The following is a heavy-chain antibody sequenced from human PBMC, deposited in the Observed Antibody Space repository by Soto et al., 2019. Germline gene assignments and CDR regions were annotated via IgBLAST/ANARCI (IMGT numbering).Heavy chain of an antibody. V-gene: IGHV3-23*01. J-gene: IGHJ3*02. CDR3: AKDRERFLEWLLQTKDAFDI. CDR1: GFTFSSYA. CDR2: ISGSGGST. Sequence: EVQLLESGGGLVQPGGSLRLSCAASGFTFSSYAMSWVRQAPGKGLEWVSAISGSGGSTYYADSVKGRFTISRDNSKNTLYLQMNSLRAEDTAVYYCAKDRERFLEWLLQTKDAFDIWGQGTMVTVSS. D-gene: IGHD3-3*01.